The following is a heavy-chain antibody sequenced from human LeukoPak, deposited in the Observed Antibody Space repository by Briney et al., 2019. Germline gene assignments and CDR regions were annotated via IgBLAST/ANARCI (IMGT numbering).Heavy chain of an antibody. D-gene: IGHD3-10*02. J-gene: IGHJ6*04. V-gene: IGHV3-23*01. CDR2: ISSGGST. Sequence: GGSLRLSCAASGFTFSSYAMSWVRQAPGKGLEWVSGISSGGSTYYADSVKGRFTISRDISKNTLYLQMNSLRAEDTAVYYCAELGITMIGGVWGKGTTVTISS. CDR1: GFTFSSYA. CDR3: AELGITMIGGV.